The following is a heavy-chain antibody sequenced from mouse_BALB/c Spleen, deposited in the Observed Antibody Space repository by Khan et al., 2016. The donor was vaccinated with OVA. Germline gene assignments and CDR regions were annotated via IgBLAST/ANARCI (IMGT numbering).Heavy chain of an antibody. Sequence: EVMLVESGGDLVKPGGSLKLSCAASGFTFSTYGMSWVRQTPDKRLEWVATISTGGSYTYYPDSVKGRFTISRDNAKNALYLQRSSLKSEDTAMFYCARLAYYYDSEGFAYWGQGTLVTVSA. CDR2: ISTGGSYT. CDR3: ARLAYYYDSEGFAY. CDR1: GFTFSTYG. V-gene: IGHV5-6*01. D-gene: IGHD1-1*01. J-gene: IGHJ3*01.